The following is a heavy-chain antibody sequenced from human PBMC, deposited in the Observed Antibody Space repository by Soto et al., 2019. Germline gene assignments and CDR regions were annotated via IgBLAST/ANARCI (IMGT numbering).Heavy chain of an antibody. V-gene: IGHV4-30-4*01. Sequence: QVQLQESGPGLVQPSETLSLTCTVSGASIFSADHYWSWIRQPPGKGLEWIGYFYYTGRTYYNPSLKTRVAISENMSNNQFSLKLSSATAADTAMYYCACLAGSVNHVGVVTTSDFWGQGTLVTVSS. J-gene: IGHJ4*02. CDR2: FYYTGRT. CDR3: ACLAGSVNHVGVVTTSDF. CDR1: GASIFSADHY. D-gene: IGHD3-3*01.